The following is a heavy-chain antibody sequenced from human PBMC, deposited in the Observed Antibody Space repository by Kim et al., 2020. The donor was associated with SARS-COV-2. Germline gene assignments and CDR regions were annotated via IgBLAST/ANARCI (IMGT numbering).Heavy chain of an antibody. CDR3: ARESSRRADY. D-gene: IGHD2-2*01. J-gene: IGHJ4*02. Sequence: SPFYADSGKGRFTISRDNSKNTLFLQLNNLRAEDTALYYCARESSRRADYWGQGTLVTVSS. V-gene: IGHV3-23*01. CDR2: SP.